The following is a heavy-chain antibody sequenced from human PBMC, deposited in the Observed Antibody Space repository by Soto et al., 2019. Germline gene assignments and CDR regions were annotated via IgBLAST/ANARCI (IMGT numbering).Heavy chain of an antibody. CDR2: ISNTGGST. V-gene: IGHV3-64*01. J-gene: IGHJ5*02. D-gene: IGHD6-13*01. CDR3: AGEGEAAGGACAGWFDP. Sequence: EVQLVESGGGLVQPGGSLRVSCAASGFTFRNYAMHWVRQAPGKGLEYVSGISNTGGSTYHANSVKGRFTISRDNSKNRLYLEMGSLRAEDMAVYYCAGEGEAAGGACAGWFDPWGQGTLVTVSS. CDR1: GFTFRNYA.